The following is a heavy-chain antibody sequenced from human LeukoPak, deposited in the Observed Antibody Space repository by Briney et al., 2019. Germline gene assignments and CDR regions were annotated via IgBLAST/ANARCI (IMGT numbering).Heavy chain of an antibody. CDR2: INHSGST. CDR3: AFQSEYYDFWSGYYDDY. V-gene: IGHV4-34*01. D-gene: IGHD3-3*01. J-gene: IGHJ4*02. CDR1: GGSFSGYY. Sequence: SETLSLTCAVYGGSFSGYYWSRIRQPPGKGLEWIGEINHSGSTNYNPSLKSRVTISVDTSKNQFSLKLSSVTAADTAVYYCAFQSEYYDFWSGYYDDYWGQGTLVTVSS.